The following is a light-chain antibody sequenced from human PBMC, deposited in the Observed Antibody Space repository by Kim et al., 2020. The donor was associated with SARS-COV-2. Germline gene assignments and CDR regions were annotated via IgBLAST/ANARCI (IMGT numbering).Light chain of an antibody. CDR3: QQYGSSPPIT. CDR2: GAS. J-gene: IGKJ5*01. CDR1: QSVNNNY. V-gene: IGKV3-20*01. Sequence: PGERATLSCRASQSVNNNYLAWYQQKPGQAPRLLIYGASSRATGIPDRFSGSGSGTDFTLTISRLEPEDFAVYYCQQYGSSPPITFGQGTRLEIK.